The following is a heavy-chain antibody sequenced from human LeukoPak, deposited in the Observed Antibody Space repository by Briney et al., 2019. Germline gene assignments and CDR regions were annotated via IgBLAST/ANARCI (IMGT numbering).Heavy chain of an antibody. Sequence: GGSLRLSCAASGFTFSSYSMNWVRQAPGKGLEWVSSISSSSSYIYYADSVKGRFTISRDNAKNSLYLQMNSLRAEDTAVYYCARGLYYDSSGYVPLDYWGQGTLVTVSS. CDR2: ISSSSSYI. D-gene: IGHD3-22*01. CDR1: GFTFSSYS. J-gene: IGHJ4*02. V-gene: IGHV3-21*01. CDR3: ARGLYYDSSGYVPLDY.